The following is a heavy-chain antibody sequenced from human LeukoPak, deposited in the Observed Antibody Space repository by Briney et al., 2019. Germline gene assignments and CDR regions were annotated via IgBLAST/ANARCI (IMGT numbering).Heavy chain of an antibody. J-gene: IGHJ4*02. D-gene: IGHD6-19*01. Sequence: PGGSLRLSCAASGFTFSIYAMSWVRQAPGKGLEWVSAISGSGGTAYYADSVKGRFTISRDNSKNTLYLQMNSLRAEDTAVYYCAKDLIYRAVAGTFDYWGQGTLVTVSS. V-gene: IGHV3-23*01. CDR3: AKDLIYRAVAGTFDY. CDR1: GFTFSIYA. CDR2: ISGSGGTA.